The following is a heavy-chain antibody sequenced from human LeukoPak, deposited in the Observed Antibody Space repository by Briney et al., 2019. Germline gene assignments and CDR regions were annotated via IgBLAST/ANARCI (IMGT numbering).Heavy chain of an antibody. CDR3: ARAPITMVRGVIIGNFDY. CDR2: IYYSGST. D-gene: IGHD3-10*01. Sequence: SETLSLTRTVSGGSISSSSYYWGWIRQPPGKGLEWIGSIYYSGSTYYNPSLKSRVTISVDTSKNQFSLKLSSVTAADTAVYYCARAPITMVRGVIIGNFDYWGQGTLVTVSS. V-gene: IGHV4-39*07. CDR1: GGSISSSSYY. J-gene: IGHJ4*02.